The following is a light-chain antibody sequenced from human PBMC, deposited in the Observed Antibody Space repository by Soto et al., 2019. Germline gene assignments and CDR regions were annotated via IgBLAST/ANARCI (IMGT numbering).Light chain of an antibody. J-gene: IGLJ2*01. CDR2: DAT. CDR3: SLSFGGTVV. CDR1: TGGVTSGHW. Sequence: QAVVTQEPSMTLSPGGTVTLTCGSSTGGVTSGHWPYWFQQKAGQAPRTLIYDATNKHSWTPARFSGSLLGGKAALTLSGAQPEDGAEYYCSLSFGGTVVFGGGTKLTVL. V-gene: IGLV7-46*01.